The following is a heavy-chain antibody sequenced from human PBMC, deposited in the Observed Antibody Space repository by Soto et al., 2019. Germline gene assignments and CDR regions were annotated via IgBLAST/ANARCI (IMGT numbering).Heavy chain of an antibody. J-gene: IGHJ4*02. CDR1: GYRFTSYY. CDR3: ARTAANWNDGVDY. CDR2: INPSGGST. Sequence: GASVKVSCTASGYRFTSYYMHWVRQAPGQGLEWMGIINPSGGSTSYAQKFQGRVTMTRDTSTSTVYMELSSLRSEDTAVYYCARTAANWNDGVDYWGQGTLVTVSS. V-gene: IGHV1-46*03. D-gene: IGHD1-20*01.